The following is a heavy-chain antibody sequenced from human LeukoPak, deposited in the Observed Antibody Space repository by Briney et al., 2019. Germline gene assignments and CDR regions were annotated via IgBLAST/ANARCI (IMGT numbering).Heavy chain of an antibody. CDR3: AREGGYCNSTSCYLNGFDI. D-gene: IGHD2-2*01. V-gene: IGHV3-21*01. J-gene: IGHJ3*02. Sequence: PGGSLRLSCVASGLTYSIYTMNWVRQAPGKGLEWVSSISGSSTYIFYADSVKGRFTISRDNAKNSLYLQMNSVRAEDTAVYYCAREGGYCNSTSCYLNGFDIWGQGTLVTVSS. CDR1: GLTYSIYT. CDR2: ISGSSTYI.